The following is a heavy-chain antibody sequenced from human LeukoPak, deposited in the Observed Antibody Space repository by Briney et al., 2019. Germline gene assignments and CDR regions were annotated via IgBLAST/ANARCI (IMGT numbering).Heavy chain of an antibody. J-gene: IGHJ6*02. CDR2: IYPGDSDT. D-gene: IGHD6-19*01. Sequence: GESLKISCKGSGYSFTSYWIGWVRQMPGKGLEWMGIIYPGDSDTRYSPSFQGQVTISADKSISTAYLQWSSLKASDTAMYYCVRSPLQGDSSGWTGMDVWGQGTTVTVSS. V-gene: IGHV5-51*01. CDR3: VRSPLQGDSSGWTGMDV. CDR1: GYSFTSYW.